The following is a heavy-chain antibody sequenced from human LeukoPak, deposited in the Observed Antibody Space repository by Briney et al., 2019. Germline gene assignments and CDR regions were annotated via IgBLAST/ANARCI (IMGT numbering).Heavy chain of an antibody. V-gene: IGHV7-4-1*02. CDR3: ARDSDCGGDCYSGYYGMDV. Sequence: GASVKVSCKASGDTFTSYAMNWVRQAPGRGLEWMGWINTNTGNPTYAQGFTGRFSFSLATSVSTAYLQISSLKAEDTAVYYCARDSDCGGDCYSGYYGMDVWCHGTTVTAAS. J-gene: IGHJ6*02. D-gene: IGHD2-21*02. CDR2: INTNTGNP. CDR1: GDTFTSYA.